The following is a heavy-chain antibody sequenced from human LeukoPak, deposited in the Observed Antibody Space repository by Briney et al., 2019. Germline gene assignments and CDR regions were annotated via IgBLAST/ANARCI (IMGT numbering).Heavy chain of an antibody. Sequence: PGRSLRLSCAASGFTFTSNCMHWVRQAPGKGLEWVAAIPPDESSAYYADSVKGRFTISRDNSKNTQYLQMNSLRIEDSAVYYCATGSAYYNDSWGQGTLVTVSS. CDR1: GFTFTSNC. CDR3: ATGSAYYNDS. V-gene: IGHV3-30-3*01. CDR2: IPPDESSA. D-gene: IGHD3-3*01. J-gene: IGHJ5*01.